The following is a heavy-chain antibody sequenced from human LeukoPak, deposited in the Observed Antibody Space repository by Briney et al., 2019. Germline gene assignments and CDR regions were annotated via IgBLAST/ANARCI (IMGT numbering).Heavy chain of an antibody. V-gene: IGHV4-31*03. CDR1: GGSISSGGYY. Sequence: SETLSLTCTVSGGSISSGGYYWSWIRQHPGKGLEWIGYIYYSGSTYYNPSLKSRVTISVDTSKSQFSLKLSSVTAADTAVYYCASTVVDYFDYWGQGTLVTVSS. D-gene: IGHD4-23*01. CDR2: IYYSGST. J-gene: IGHJ4*02. CDR3: ASTVVDYFDY.